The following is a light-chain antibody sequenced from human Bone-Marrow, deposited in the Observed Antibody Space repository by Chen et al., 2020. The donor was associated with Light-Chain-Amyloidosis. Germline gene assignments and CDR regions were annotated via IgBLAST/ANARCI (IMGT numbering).Light chain of an antibody. CDR1: SSDVGGYNY. V-gene: IGLV2-14*01. J-gene: IGLJ2*01. Sequence: QPALTQPASVAGSTGQSIAISCTGTSSDVGGYNYISWYQQHPGKAPKLMIYDVSNRPSGVSNRFSGTKSGNTASLTISGLQAEDEADYYCSSKRSSSTSYVGFGGGTKLTVL. CDR3: SSKRSSSTSYVG. CDR2: DVS.